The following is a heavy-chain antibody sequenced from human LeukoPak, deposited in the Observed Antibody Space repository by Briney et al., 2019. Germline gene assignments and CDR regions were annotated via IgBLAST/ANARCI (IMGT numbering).Heavy chain of an antibody. Sequence: SQTLSRTCAISGDSVSSNSAAWNWIRQSPSRGLEWLGRTYYRSKWYNDYAVSVKSRITINPDTSKNQFSLRLNSVTPEDTAVYYCARTKRYFDWQPFDYWGQGTLVTVSS. D-gene: IGHD3-9*01. CDR1: GDSVSSNSAA. CDR2: TYYRSKWYN. CDR3: ARTKRYFDWQPFDY. J-gene: IGHJ4*02. V-gene: IGHV6-1*01.